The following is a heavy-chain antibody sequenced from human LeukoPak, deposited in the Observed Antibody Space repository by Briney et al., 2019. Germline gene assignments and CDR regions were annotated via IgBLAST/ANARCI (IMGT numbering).Heavy chain of an antibody. D-gene: IGHD3-3*01. CDR2: IIPILGTA. V-gene: IGHV1-69*13. CDR1: GGTFSSYA. J-gene: IGHJ6*02. Sequence: ASVKVSCKASGGTFSSYAISWVRQAPGQGLEWMGGIIPILGTANYAQKFQGRVTITADESTSTAYMELSSLRSEDTAVYYCARMKTFNYDFWSGYYTGYYYYGMDVWGQGTTVTVSS. CDR3: ARMKTFNYDFWSGYYTGYYYYGMDV.